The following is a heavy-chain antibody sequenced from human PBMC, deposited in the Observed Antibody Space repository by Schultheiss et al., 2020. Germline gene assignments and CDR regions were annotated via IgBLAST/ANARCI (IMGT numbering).Heavy chain of an antibody. J-gene: IGHJ6*02. Sequence: ESLNISCKGSGYSFTSYWIGWVRQMPGKGLEWMGIIYPGDSDTRYSPSFQGQVTISADKSISTAYLQWSSLKASDTAMYYCARHPGAAAASYYYYGMDVWGQGTTVTVSS. V-gene: IGHV5-51*01. CDR3: ARHPGAAAASYYYYGMDV. CDR1: GYSFTSYW. D-gene: IGHD6-13*01. CDR2: IYPGDSDT.